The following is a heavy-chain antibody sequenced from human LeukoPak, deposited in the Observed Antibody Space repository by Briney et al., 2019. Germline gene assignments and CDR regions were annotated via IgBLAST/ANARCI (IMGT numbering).Heavy chain of an antibody. Sequence: SETLSLTCTVSGGSISSYYWSWIRQPAGKGLEWIGRIYTSGSTNYNPSLKSRVTMSVDTSKNQFSLKLSSVTAADTAVYYCARMMYYYDSSGHSGAFDIWGQGTMVTVSS. CDR2: IYTSGST. V-gene: IGHV4-4*07. CDR3: ARMMYYYDSSGHSGAFDI. J-gene: IGHJ3*02. D-gene: IGHD3-22*01. CDR1: GGSISSYY.